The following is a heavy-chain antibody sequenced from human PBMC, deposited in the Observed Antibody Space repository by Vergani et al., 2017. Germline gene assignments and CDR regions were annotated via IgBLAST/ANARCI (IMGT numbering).Heavy chain of an antibody. CDR3: ARIYYDSSGYFQYFDY. CDR1: GYTFTSYY. D-gene: IGHD3-22*01. Sequence: QVQLVQSGAEVKKPGASVKVSCKASGYTFTSYYMHWVRQAPGQGLEWMGRIIPILGTANYAQKFQGRVTITADESTSTAYMELSSLRSEDTAVYYCARIYYDSSGYFQYFDYWGQGTLVTVSS. CDR2: IIPILGTA. V-gene: IGHV1-69*11. J-gene: IGHJ4*02.